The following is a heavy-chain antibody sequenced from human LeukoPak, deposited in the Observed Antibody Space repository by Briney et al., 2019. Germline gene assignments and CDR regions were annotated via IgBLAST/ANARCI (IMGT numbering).Heavy chain of an antibody. J-gene: IGHJ4*02. Sequence: GGSLRLSCVDSGFTFTNAWMSWVRQAPGKGLEWIGRIKSKTDGETTNYAEPVRGGFTISRDDSKSAVYLQMNSLKIEGTAVYYCTTDLGTYYHGSQRLIPIDYWGQGTLVTVSS. CDR3: TTDLGTYYHGSQRLIPIDY. D-gene: IGHD3-10*01. CDR2: IKSKTDGETT. CDR1: GFTFTNAW. V-gene: IGHV3-15*01.